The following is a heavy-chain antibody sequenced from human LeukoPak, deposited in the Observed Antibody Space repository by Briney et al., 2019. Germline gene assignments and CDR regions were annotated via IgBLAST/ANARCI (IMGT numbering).Heavy chain of an antibody. J-gene: IGHJ5*02. Sequence: LRLSCAASGFTFSSYSMNWIRQPPGKGLEWIGYIYYSGSTYYNPSLKSRVTISVDTSKNQFSLKLSSVTAADTAVYYCARGGDFDPWGQGTLVTVSS. CDR1: GFTFSSYS. CDR2: IYYSGST. D-gene: IGHD2-21*02. V-gene: IGHV4-30-4*08. CDR3: ARGGDFDP.